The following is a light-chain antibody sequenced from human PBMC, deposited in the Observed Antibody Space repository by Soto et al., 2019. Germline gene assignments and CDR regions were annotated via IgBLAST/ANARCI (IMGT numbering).Light chain of an antibody. CDR3: NSHTSDSTLI. V-gene: IGLV2-14*01. Sequence: QSALTQPPSASGSPGQSVTISCTGTSSDVGGYNYVSWYQQHPGKAPKLMIYEVTNRPSGVSNRFSGSKSGNTASLTISGLQAEDEADYYCNSHTSDSTLIFGGGTKVTVL. CDR1: SSDVGGYNY. CDR2: EVT. J-gene: IGLJ2*01.